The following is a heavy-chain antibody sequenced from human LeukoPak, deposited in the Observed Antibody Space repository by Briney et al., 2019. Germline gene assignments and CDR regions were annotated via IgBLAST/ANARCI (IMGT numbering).Heavy chain of an antibody. CDR1: GFTFSSYG. CDR3: AKGIVLGVYFDY. V-gene: IGHV3-30*02. Sequence: AGGSLRLSCAASGFTFSSYGMHWVRQAPGKGLEWVAFIRYDGSNKYYADSVKGRFTIPRDNSKNTLYLQMNSLRAEDTAVYYCAKGIVLGVYFDYWGQGTLVTVSS. D-gene: IGHD3-10*01. CDR2: IRYDGSNK. J-gene: IGHJ4*02.